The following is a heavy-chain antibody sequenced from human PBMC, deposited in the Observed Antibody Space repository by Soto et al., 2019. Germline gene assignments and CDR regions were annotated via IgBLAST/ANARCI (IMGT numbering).Heavy chain of an antibody. Sequence: ASVKGSCKASGYTFTSYAMHWVRQAPGQRLEWMGWINAGNGNTKYSQKFQGRVTITRDTSASTAYMELRSLRSDDTAVYYCARDIWAWSSGWYHFDYWGQGSLVTVSS. J-gene: IGHJ4*02. V-gene: IGHV1-3*01. CDR1: GYTFTSYA. D-gene: IGHD6-19*01. CDR3: ARDIWAWSSGWYHFDY. CDR2: INAGNGNT.